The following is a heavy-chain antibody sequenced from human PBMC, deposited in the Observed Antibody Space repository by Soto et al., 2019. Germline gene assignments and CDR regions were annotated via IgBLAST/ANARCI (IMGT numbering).Heavy chain of an antibody. CDR1: GGTFSSYA. V-gene: IGHV1-69*13. CDR3: ARDPDGDGLGGDY. Sequence: SVKVSFKASGGTFSSYAISWVRQAPGQGLEWMGGIIPIFGTANYAQKFQGRVTITADESTSTAYMELSSLRSEDTAVYYCARDPDGDGLGGDYWGQGTLVTVSS. J-gene: IGHJ4*02. CDR2: IIPIFGTA. D-gene: IGHD3-3*01.